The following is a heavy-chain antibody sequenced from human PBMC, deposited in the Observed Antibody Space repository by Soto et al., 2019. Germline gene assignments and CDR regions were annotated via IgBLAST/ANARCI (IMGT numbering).Heavy chain of an antibody. Sequence: ASVKVSCKASDYTFTSRGISWVRQAAGQGLEWMGWISGYNGNTNYAQNLQDRVTMTTDTSTSTAYMELRSLRSDDTAVYYCASWAGQNNDFGGPFEYWGLGTRVIVSS. D-gene: IGHD4-17*01. V-gene: IGHV1-18*04. CDR2: ISGYNGNT. J-gene: IGHJ4*02. CDR1: DYTFTSRG. CDR3: ASWAGQNNDFGGPFEY.